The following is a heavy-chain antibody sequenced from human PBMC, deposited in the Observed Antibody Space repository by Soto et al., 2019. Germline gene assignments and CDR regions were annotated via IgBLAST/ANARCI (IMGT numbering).Heavy chain of an antibody. CDR3: VRTSLVVAAATREDY. J-gene: IGHJ4*02. V-gene: IGHV3-74*01. Sequence: EVQLVESGGGLVQPGGSLRLSCAPSGFTFSSYWMHWVRQAPGKGLVWVSRINSDGSSTSYADSVKGRFTISRDNAKSTLYLQMNSLRAEDTAVYYCVRTSLVVAAATREDYWGQGTLVTVSS. D-gene: IGHD2-15*01. CDR1: GFTFSSYW. CDR2: INSDGSST.